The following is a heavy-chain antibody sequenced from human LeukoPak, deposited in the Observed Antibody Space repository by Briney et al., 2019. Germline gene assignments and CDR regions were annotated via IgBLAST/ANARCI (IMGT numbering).Heavy chain of an antibody. CDR2: IGGRGGSA. CDR1: GFTFSSYG. J-gene: IGHJ4*02. D-gene: IGHD3-16*02. CDR3: AKEGGYGELSSYFDY. Sequence: PGGSLRLSCAASGFTFSSYGMSWVRQAPGKGLEWVSSIGGRGGSAYYADSVKGRFTISRDNSKNTLYLQMNSLRAEDTAVYYCAKEGGYGELSSYFDYWGQGTLVTVSS. V-gene: IGHV3-23*01.